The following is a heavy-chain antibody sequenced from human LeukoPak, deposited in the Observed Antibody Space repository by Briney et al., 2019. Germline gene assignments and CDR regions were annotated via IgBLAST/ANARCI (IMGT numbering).Heavy chain of an antibody. D-gene: IGHD1-26*01. V-gene: IGHV1-69*13. Sequence: ASVKVSCKAPGGTFSSYAISWVRQAPGQGLEWMGGIIPIFGTANYAQKFQGRVTITADESTSTAYMELSNLRSEDTAVYYCARSVYSGSPHYWGQGTLVTVSS. CDR2: IIPIFGTA. J-gene: IGHJ4*02. CDR3: ARSVYSGSPHY. CDR1: GGTFSSYA.